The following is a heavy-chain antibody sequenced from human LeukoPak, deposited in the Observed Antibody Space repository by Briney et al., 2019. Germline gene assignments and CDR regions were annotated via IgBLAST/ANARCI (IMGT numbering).Heavy chain of an antibody. Sequence: GGSLRLSCTVSGFTVSSNSMSWVRQAPGKGLEWVSFIYSAGNTHYSDSVKGRFTISIDNSKNTLYLQMNSLRAEDTAVYYCAKDLLRDLWFGESWGQGTLVTVSS. CDR2: IYSAGNT. CDR3: AKDLLRDLWFGES. D-gene: IGHD3-10*01. J-gene: IGHJ5*02. CDR1: GFTVSSNS. V-gene: IGHV3-53*05.